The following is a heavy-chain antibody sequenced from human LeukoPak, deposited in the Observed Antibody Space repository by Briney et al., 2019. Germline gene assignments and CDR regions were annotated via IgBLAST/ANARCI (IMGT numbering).Heavy chain of an antibody. Sequence: GASVKVSCKASGYTXTSYGISWVRQAPGQGLEWMGWISPYNGNINYAQNIQGRVTMTTDTSTSTAYMELRSLRFEDTAVYYCARLISLTTPPYFYYDMDVWGQGTTVIVSS. CDR1: GYTXTSYG. CDR2: ISPYNGNI. CDR3: ARLISLTTPPYFYYDMDV. J-gene: IGHJ6*02. V-gene: IGHV1-18*01. D-gene: IGHD1-1*01.